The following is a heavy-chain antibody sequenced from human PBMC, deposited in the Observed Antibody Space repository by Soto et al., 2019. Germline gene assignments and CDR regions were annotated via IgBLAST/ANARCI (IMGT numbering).Heavy chain of an antibody. D-gene: IGHD6-19*01. J-gene: IGHJ6*02. Sequence: ASVKVSCKASGYTFTGYYMHWVRQAPGQGLEWMGWINPNSGGTNYAQKFQGWVTMTRDTSISTAYMELSRLRSDDTAVYYCARDGVSGRWEDGYYYYGMDVWGQGTTVTVSS. V-gene: IGHV1-2*04. CDR1: GYTFTGYY. CDR3: ARDGVSGRWEDGYYYYGMDV. CDR2: INPNSGGT.